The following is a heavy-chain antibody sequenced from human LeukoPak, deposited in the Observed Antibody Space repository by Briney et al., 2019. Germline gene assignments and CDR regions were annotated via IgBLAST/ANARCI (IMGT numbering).Heavy chain of an antibody. J-gene: IGHJ4*02. CDR2: ISWNSANM. CDR1: RFTLEGYA. V-gene: IGHV3-9*01. Sequence: GRSLRLSCAASRFTLEGYAMHWVRQAPGKGLEWVSGISWNSANMDYADSVKGRFTISRDNSKNTLYLQMNSLRAEDTAVYYCARGSGYYTYYFDYWGQGTLVTVSS. D-gene: IGHD3-3*01. CDR3: ARGSGYYTYYFDY.